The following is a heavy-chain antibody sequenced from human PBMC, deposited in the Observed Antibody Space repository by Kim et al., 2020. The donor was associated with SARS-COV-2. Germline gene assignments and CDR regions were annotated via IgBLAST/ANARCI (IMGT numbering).Heavy chain of an antibody. D-gene: IGHD1-1*01. CDR3: AKDGATTAGSYGMDV. Sequence: GGSLRLSCAASGFTFSSYGVHWVRQAPGKGLEWVAVISYDGSNKYYGDSVKGRFTISRDNSKNTLYLQMNSLRAEDTAVYYCAKDGATTAGSYGMDVWGQGTTVTVSS. CDR1: GFTFSSYG. J-gene: IGHJ6*02. CDR2: ISYDGSNK. V-gene: IGHV3-30*18.